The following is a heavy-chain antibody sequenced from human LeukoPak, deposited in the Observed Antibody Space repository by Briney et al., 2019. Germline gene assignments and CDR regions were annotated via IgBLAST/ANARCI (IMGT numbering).Heavy chain of an antibody. CDR1: GFTFNDYY. V-gene: IGHV3-11*01. J-gene: IGHJ4*02. Sequence: NPGGSLRLSCAASGFTFNDYYMGWIRQAPGKGLEWVSSISRGGNSIYYADSVRGRFTISRDNAKNSLYLQMNSLRAEDTAVYYCAKAGEDRYYYGSGSYYYYWGQGTLVTVSS. D-gene: IGHD3-10*01. CDR3: AKAGEDRYYYGSGSYYYY. CDR2: ISRGGNSI.